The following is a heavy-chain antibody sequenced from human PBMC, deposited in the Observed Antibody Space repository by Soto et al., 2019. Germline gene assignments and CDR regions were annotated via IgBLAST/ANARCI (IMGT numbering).Heavy chain of an antibody. CDR2: ISGSGGST. J-gene: IGHJ4*02. V-gene: IGHV3-23*01. D-gene: IGHD3-3*01. CDR3: AKLENGGAIYYFDY. Sequence: PWGSLRLSCAASGFTFISYAIICGRQSPGKGLEWVSAISGSGGSTYYADSVKGRFTISRDNSKNTLYLQMNSLRAEDTAVYYCAKLENGGAIYYFDYWGQGTLVTVSS. CDR1: GFTFISYA.